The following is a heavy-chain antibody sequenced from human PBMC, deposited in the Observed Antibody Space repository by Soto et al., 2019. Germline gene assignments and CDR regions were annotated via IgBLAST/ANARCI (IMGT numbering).Heavy chain of an antibody. CDR1: GGSFSGYY. D-gene: IGHD3-10*01. CDR2: INHSGST. CDR3: ARSRPLLWFDAGRWFDP. J-gene: IGHJ5*02. Sequence: QVQLQQWGAGLLKPSETLSLTCAVYGGSFSGYYWSWIRQPPGKGLEWIGEINHSGSTNYNPSLKSRVTISVDTSKNQFSLKLSSVTAADTAVYYCARSRPLLWFDAGRWFDPWGQGTLVTASS. V-gene: IGHV4-34*01.